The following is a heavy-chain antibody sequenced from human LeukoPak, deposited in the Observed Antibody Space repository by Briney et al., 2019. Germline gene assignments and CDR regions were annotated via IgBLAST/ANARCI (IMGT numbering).Heavy chain of an antibody. V-gene: IGHV3-7*01. CDR3: ARDFDFWSAI. CDR2: INHNGNVN. CDR1: GFTFSSYW. Sequence: GGSLRLSCAGSGFTFSSYWMNWARQAPGKGLEWVASINHNGNVNYYVDSVKGRFTISRDNAKNSLYLQMSSLRAEDTALYYCARDFDFWSAIWGQGTLVTVSS. J-gene: IGHJ4*02. D-gene: IGHD3-3*01.